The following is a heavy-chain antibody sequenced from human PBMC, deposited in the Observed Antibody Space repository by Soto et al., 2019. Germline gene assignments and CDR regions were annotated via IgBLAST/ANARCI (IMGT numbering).Heavy chain of an antibody. CDR2: ISYDGSNK. J-gene: IGHJ5*02. V-gene: IGHV3-30-3*01. D-gene: IGHD4-17*01. Sequence: QVQLVESGGGVVQPGRSLRLSCAASGFTFSSYAMHWVRQAPGKGLEWVAVISYDGSNKYYADSVKGRFTISRDNSKNTRYLQMNSLRAEDTAVYYCARSPHDYGDYVGGGPNWFDPWGQGTLVTVSS. CDR1: GFTFSSYA. CDR3: ARSPHDYGDYVGGGPNWFDP.